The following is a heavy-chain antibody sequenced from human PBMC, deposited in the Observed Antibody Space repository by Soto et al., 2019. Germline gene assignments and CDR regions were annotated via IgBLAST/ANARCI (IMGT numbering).Heavy chain of an antibody. CDR1: GFTFSSYA. CDR3: AKDSVMFFNMWLSTNYYYYGMDV. J-gene: IGHJ6*02. V-gene: IGHV3-23*01. Sequence: GGSLRLSCAASGFTFSSYAMSWVRQAPGKGLEWVSAISGSGGSTYYADSVKGRFTISRDNSKNTLYLQMNSLRAEDTAVYYCAKDSVMFFNMWLSTNYYYYGMDVWGQGTTVTVSS. CDR2: ISGSGGST. D-gene: IGHD3-22*01.